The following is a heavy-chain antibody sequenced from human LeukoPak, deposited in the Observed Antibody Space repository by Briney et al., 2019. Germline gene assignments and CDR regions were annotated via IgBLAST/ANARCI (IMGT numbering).Heavy chain of an antibody. CDR2: IKPGGSEK. V-gene: IGHV3-7*01. Sequence: GGSLRLSRAASGFTFSDYWMSWVRQAPGKGLEWVANIKPGGSEKYYVDSVKGRFTISRDNAKNSLYLQVNSLRDEDTAVYYCARGTYYYQRWGQGALVTVSS. J-gene: IGHJ4*02. CDR1: GFTFSDYW. CDR3: ARGTYYYQR. D-gene: IGHD2/OR15-2a*01.